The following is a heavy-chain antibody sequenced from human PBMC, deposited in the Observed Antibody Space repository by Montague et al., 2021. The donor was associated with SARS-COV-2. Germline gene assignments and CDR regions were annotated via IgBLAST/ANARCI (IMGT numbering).Heavy chain of an antibody. Sequence: TLSLTCTVSSGSISSGGYHWSWIRQFPGKALEWIGYIYYSGKTFYNASLKSRVALAMDTSKSQLSLRLTSVTAADTAVYYCAGGPRVGEFSYMVDFWGQGTTVTVSS. J-gene: IGHJ4*02. CDR1: SGSISSGGYH. CDR3: AGGPRVGEFSYMVDF. CDR2: IYYSGKT. V-gene: IGHV4-31*03. D-gene: IGHD3-16*02.